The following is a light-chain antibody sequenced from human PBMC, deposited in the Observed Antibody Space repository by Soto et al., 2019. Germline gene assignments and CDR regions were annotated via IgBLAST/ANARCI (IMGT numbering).Light chain of an antibody. Sequence: QSALTQPASVSGSPGQSITISCTGTSSDVRGYNYVSWYQQHPGKAPKLMIYDVSNRPSGVSNRFSGSKSGNTASLTISGLQAEDEADYYCSSYKSSSTLGVFGGGTKLTVL. J-gene: IGLJ2*01. CDR1: SSDVRGYNY. V-gene: IGLV2-14*01. CDR2: DVS. CDR3: SSYKSSSTLGV.